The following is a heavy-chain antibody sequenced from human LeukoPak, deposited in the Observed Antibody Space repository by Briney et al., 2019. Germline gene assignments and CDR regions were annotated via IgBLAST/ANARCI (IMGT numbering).Heavy chain of an antibody. CDR3: ARVYAPPGFSWYFDY. CDR1: GFTFSSYW. V-gene: IGHV3-7*01. D-gene: IGHD6-13*01. J-gene: IGHJ4*02. CDR2: IKRDGSEK. Sequence: GGSLRLSCAASGFTFSSYWMTWVRQAPGKGLEWVANIKRDGSEKYSVDSVKGRFTISRDNAKNSLYLQMNNLRAEDTAVYYCARVYAPPGFSWYFDYWGQGTLVTVSS.